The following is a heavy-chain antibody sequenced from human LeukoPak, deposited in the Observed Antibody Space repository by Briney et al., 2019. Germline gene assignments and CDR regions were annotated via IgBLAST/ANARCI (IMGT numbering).Heavy chain of an antibody. D-gene: IGHD4-17*01. CDR2: ISGSVGST. CDR1: GFTFSSYG. V-gene: IGHV3-23*01. Sequence: GGSLRLSCAASGFTFSSYGMHWVRQSPGKGLEWVSAISGSVGSTYYADSVKARFTISRDNSKNTLYLQMNSLRAEDTAVYYCARLAQTTVTTLGAFDIWGQGTMVTVSS. CDR3: ARLAQTTVTTLGAFDI. J-gene: IGHJ3*02.